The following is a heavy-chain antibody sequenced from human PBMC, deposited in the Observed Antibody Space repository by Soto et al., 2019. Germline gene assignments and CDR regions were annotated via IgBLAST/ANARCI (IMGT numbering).Heavy chain of an antibody. CDR1: GFTFRNYA. V-gene: IGHV3-13*05. Sequence: EVQLVESGGGLVQPGGSLRLSCEASGFTFRNYAMHWVRQGTGKGLEWVSGISAAGDPDYADSVEGRFTISRENAQNSFFLQMNSLRVGDTAVHYCARTDRDFYGLDVWGQGTTVIVSS. J-gene: IGHJ6*02. CDR3: ARTDRDFYGLDV. CDR2: ISAAGDP.